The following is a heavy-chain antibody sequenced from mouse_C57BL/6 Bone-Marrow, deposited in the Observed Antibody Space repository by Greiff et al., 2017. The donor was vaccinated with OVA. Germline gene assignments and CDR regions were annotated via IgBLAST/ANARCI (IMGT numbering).Heavy chain of an antibody. D-gene: IGHD1-1*01. CDR2: IRSKSSNYAT. Sequence: EVQRVESGGGLVQPKGSLKLSCAASGFTFNTYAMHWVRQAPGKGLEWVARIRSKSSNYATYYADSVKDRFTISRDDSQSMLYLQMNNLKTEDTAMYYCVRVYYYGSRRHDYAMDYWGQGTSVTVSS. CDR1: GFTFNTYA. J-gene: IGHJ4*01. CDR3: VRVYYYGSRRHDYAMDY. V-gene: IGHV10-3*01.